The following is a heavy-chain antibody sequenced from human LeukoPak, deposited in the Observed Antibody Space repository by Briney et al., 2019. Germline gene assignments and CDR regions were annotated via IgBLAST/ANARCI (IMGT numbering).Heavy chain of an antibody. CDR2: ISTYNGNT. CDR3: ARVAYYFDY. CDR1: GYTFTSYG. V-gene: IGHV1-18*01. D-gene: IGHD5-12*01. J-gene: IGHJ4*02. Sequence: ASVKVSCKASGYTFTSYGISWVRQAPGQGLEWMGWISTYNGNTNYAQKFQGRVTMTRDTSISTAYMELSRLRSDDTAVYYCARVAYYFDYWGQGTLVTVSS.